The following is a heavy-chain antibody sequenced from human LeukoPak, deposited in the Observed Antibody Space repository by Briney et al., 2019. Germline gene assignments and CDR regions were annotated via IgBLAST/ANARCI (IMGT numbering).Heavy chain of an antibody. V-gene: IGHV3-23*01. J-gene: IGHJ4*02. CDR1: GFTFSSYA. CDR3: ARTSGYDFWSGYRPGDFDY. Sequence: PGGSLRLSCAASGFTFSSYAMSWVRQAPGKGLEWVSAISGSGGSTYYADSVKGRFTISRDNSKNTLYLQMNSLGADGTALYYCARTSGYDFWSGYRPGDFDYWGQGTLVTVSS. CDR2: ISGSGGST. D-gene: IGHD3-3*01.